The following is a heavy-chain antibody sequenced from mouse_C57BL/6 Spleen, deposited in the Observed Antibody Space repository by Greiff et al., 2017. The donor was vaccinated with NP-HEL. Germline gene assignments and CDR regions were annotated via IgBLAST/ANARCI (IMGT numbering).Heavy chain of an antibody. Sequence: QVQLQQPGAELVRPGSSVKLSCKASGYTFTSYWMDWVKQRPGQGLEWIGNIYPSDSETHYNQKFKDKATLTVDKSSSTAYMQLSSLTSEDSAVYYCARRSYYDYDGPFAYWGQGTLVTVSA. CDR2: IYPSDSET. J-gene: IGHJ3*01. CDR1: GYTFTSYW. CDR3: ARRSYYDYDGPFAY. D-gene: IGHD2-4*01. V-gene: IGHV1-61*01.